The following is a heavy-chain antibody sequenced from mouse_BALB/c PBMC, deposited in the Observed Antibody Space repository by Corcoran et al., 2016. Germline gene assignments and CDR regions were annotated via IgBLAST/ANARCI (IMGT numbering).Heavy chain of an antibody. CDR1: GYTFSSYW. Sequence: QVQLQQSGAELMKPGASVKISCKATGYTFSSYWIEWVKQRPGHGLEWIGEILPGSGSTNYNEKFKGKATFTADTSSNTAYMKLSSLTSEDSAVYYCARYYYGYNYYAMDYWGQGTLVTVSS. CDR3: ARYYYGYNYYAMDY. CDR2: ILPGSGST. J-gene: IGHJ4*01. D-gene: IGHD1-2*01. V-gene: IGHV1-9*01.